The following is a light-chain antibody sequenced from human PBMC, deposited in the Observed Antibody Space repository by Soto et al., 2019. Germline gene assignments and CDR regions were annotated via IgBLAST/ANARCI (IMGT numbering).Light chain of an antibody. CDR2: DVD. Sequence: QSALTQPPSASGSPGQSVTISCSGTSSDVGGYDSVSWYQHHPGKVPKLIIFDVDKWPSGVPDRFSGFKSGNTASLTVSGLRAEDEADYYCCSYAGSYTHVFGTGTKVTVL. CDR1: SSDVGGYDS. J-gene: IGLJ1*01. CDR3: CSYAGSYTHV. V-gene: IGLV2-8*01.